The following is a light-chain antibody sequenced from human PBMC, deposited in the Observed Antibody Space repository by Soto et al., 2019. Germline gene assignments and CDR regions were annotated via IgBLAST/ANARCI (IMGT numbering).Light chain of an antibody. CDR3: QQYNNWPPIT. V-gene: IGKV3-15*01. CDR1: QTVSSN. CDR2: GAS. Sequence: EILMTQSPATLSVSPGERATLSCRASQTVSSNLAWYQQKPGQAPRLLIYGASTRATGIPARFSGSGSGTEFTLTISSLKSEDFAVYFCQQYNNWPPITFGQGTKVDIK. J-gene: IGKJ1*01.